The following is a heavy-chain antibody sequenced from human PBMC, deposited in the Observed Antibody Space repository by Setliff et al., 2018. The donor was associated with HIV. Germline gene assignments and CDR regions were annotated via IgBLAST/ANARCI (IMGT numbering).Heavy chain of an antibody. D-gene: IGHD2-2*01. CDR2: INTSGTT. V-gene: IGHV4-4*09. Sequence: SETLSLTCTVSGGSISSYYWSWIRQPPGKGLEWIGYINTSGTTNYNPSLKSRVTISLDTSKNQFSLKLSSVTAADTAVYYCARGFDYAQRPPLYYFDYWGQGTLVTVSS. J-gene: IGHJ4*02. CDR3: ARGFDYAQRPPLYYFDY. CDR1: GGSISSYY.